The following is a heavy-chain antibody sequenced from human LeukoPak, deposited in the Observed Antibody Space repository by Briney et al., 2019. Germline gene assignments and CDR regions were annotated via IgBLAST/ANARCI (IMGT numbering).Heavy chain of an antibody. Sequence: GGSLRLSCAASGFTFSSYAMSWVRQAPGKGLEWVSAISAGGGSTYYADSVKGRFTISRDNSKNRLYLQMNSLRAEDTALYYCAKGAYDYIEMGYFDYWGQGTLVTVSS. V-gene: IGHV3-23*01. D-gene: IGHD5-12*01. CDR3: AKGAYDYIEMGYFDY. CDR1: GFTFSSYA. J-gene: IGHJ4*02. CDR2: ISAGGGST.